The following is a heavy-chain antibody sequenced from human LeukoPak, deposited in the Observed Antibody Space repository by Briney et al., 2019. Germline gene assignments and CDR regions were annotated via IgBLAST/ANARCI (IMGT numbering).Heavy chain of an antibody. V-gene: IGHV3-30-3*01. CDR3: ARGHSSSSSGLSY. Sequence: GGSLRLSCTASGFTLSSYAMHWVRQAPGKGLEWVAVISYDGSNKYYADSVKGRFTISRDNSKNTLYLQMNSLRAEDTAVYYCARGHSSSSSGLSYWGQGTLVTVSS. CDR1: GFTLSSYA. CDR2: ISYDGSNK. D-gene: IGHD6-6*01. J-gene: IGHJ4*02.